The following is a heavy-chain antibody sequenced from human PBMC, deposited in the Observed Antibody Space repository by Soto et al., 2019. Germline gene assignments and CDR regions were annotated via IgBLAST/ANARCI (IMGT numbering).Heavy chain of an antibody. J-gene: IGHJ5*02. CDR3: AKDRAGYCSGGSCYSIWFDP. CDR2: ISGSGGST. Sequence: HPGGSLRLSCAASGFTFSSYAMSWVRQAPGKGLEWVSAISGSGGSTYYADSVKGRFTISRDNSKNTLYLQMNSLRAEDTAVYYCAKDRAGYCSGGSCYSIWFDPWGQGTLVTVSS. V-gene: IGHV3-23*01. D-gene: IGHD2-15*01. CDR1: GFTFSSYA.